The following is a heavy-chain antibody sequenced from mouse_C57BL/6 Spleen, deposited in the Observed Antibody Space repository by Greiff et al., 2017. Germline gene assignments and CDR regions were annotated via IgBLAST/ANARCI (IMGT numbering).Heavy chain of an antibody. Sequence: EVQLQQSGGGLVKPGGSLKLSCAASGFTFSSYAMSWVRQTPEKRLEWVATISDGGSYTYYPDNVKGRFTISRDNAKNNLYLQMSHLKSEDTAMYYCARALLGSSYPYFDYWGQGTTLTVSS. CDR1: GFTFSSYA. J-gene: IGHJ2*01. CDR3: ARALLGSSYPYFDY. CDR2: ISDGGSYT. V-gene: IGHV5-4*01. D-gene: IGHD1-1*01.